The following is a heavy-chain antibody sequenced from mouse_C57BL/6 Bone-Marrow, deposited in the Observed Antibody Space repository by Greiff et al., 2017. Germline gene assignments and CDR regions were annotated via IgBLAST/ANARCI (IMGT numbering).Heavy chain of an antibody. CDR2: IDPSDSYT. V-gene: IGHV1-69*01. J-gene: IGHJ2*01. D-gene: IGHD1-1*01. Sequence: QVQLQQPGAELVMPGASVKLSCKASGYTFTSYWMHWVKQRPGQGLEWIGEIDPSDSYTNYNQKFKGKSTLTEDKSSSTAYMQLSSLTSEDSAVYYCARYGSSYNYFDYWGQGTTLTVSS. CDR1: GYTFTSYW. CDR3: ARYGSSYNYFDY.